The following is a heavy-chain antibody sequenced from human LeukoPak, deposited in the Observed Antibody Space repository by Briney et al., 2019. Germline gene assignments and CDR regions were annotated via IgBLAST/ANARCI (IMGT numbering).Heavy chain of an antibody. D-gene: IGHD3-10*01. CDR2: IYYSGST. J-gene: IGHJ4*02. V-gene: IGHV4-59*12. CDR3: ARDAYYYGSAGEIDY. CDR1: GGSISSYY. Sequence: SETLSLTCTVSGGSISSYYWSWIRQPPGKGLEWIGYIYYSGSTNYNPSLKSRVTISVDTSKNQFSLKLSSVTAADTAVYYCARDAYYYGSAGEIDYWGQGTLVTVSS.